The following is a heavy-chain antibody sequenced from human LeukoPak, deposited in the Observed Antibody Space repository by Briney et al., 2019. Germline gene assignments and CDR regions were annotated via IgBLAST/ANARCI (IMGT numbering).Heavy chain of an antibody. CDR3: ARANYYGSMQYHYYMDV. J-gene: IGHJ6*03. D-gene: IGHD3-10*01. CDR1: GGSLSGYY. V-gene: IGHV4-34*01. CDR2: INHSGST. Sequence: SETLSLTCAVYGGSLSGYYWTWIRQSPGKGLEWIGEINHSGSTTYNPSLKSRVTISVDTSKNQFSLKVNSVTAADTAVYYCARANYYGSMQYHYYMDVWGKGTTVTVSS.